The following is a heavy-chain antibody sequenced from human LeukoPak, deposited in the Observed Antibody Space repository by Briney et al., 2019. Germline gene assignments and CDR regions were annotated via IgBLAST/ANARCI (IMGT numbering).Heavy chain of an antibody. V-gene: IGHV4-4*07. CDR1: FGAIIRGL. J-gene: IGHJ5*02. CDR3: ATDDLVRGGGINWFDP. D-gene: IGHD3/OR15-3a*01. Sequence: PSETLSLTCTVSFGAIIRGLWHWIRQPAGKGLEWIVRVSTTGSSIFNPSLKSRVIMSADTSRNQFSLKLHSVTTADSALYFCATDDLVRGGGINWFDPWGQGVLVTVSS. CDR2: VSTTGSS.